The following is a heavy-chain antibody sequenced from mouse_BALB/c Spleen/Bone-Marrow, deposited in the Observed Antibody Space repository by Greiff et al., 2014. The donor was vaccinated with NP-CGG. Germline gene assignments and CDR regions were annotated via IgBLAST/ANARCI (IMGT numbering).Heavy chain of an antibody. D-gene: IGHD2-4*01. J-gene: IGHJ3*01. V-gene: IGHV1-74*04. CDR1: GYTFTSYW. CDR2: IDPYDSET. CDR3: ARGRDYDVFSY. Sequence: VKLQESGAELVRPGASVKLSCKASGYTFTSYWMNWVKQRPEQGLEWIGRIDPYDSETHYNQKFKDKAILTVDKSSSTAYMQLSSRTSEDSAVYYCARGRDYDVFSYWGQGTLVTVSA.